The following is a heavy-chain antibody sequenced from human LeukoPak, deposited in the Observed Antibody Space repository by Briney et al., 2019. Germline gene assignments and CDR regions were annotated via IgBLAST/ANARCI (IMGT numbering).Heavy chain of an antibody. V-gene: IGHV4-38-2*02. D-gene: IGHD3-22*01. J-gene: IGHJ1*01. CDR1: GYSISSGYF. Sequence: SETLSLTCTVSGYSISSGYFWVWIRQPPGKGLEWIGSIYHSGRTYYNPSLKSRVTISVDTSKNQFSLKLSSVTAADTAVYYCARLKYYYDSSGSRAEYFQHWGQGTLVTASS. CDR2: IYHSGRT. CDR3: ARLKYYYDSSGSRAEYFQH.